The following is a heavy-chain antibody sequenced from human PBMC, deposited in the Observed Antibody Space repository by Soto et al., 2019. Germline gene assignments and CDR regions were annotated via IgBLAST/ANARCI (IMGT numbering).Heavy chain of an antibody. CDR1: GYTFTGYY. V-gene: IGHV1-18*04. CDR3: VRARYDFWSGYYTFDL. D-gene: IGHD3-3*01. CDR2: ISAYNGNT. J-gene: IGHJ2*01. Sequence: ASVKVSCKASGYTFTGYYMHWVRQAPRQGLEWMGWISAYNGNTNYAQKLQGRVTMTTDTSTSTAYMELSSLRSEDTAVYYCVRARYDFWSGYYTFDLWGRGTLVTVSS.